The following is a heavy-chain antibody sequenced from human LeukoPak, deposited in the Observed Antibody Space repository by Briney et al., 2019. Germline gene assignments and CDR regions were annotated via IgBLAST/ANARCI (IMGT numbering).Heavy chain of an antibody. Sequence: SVKVSCKASGDTFSSYAISWVRQAPGQGLEWMGRIIPILGIANYAQKFQGRVTITADKSTSTAYMELSGLRSEDTAVYYCARSRTVAGTTSFDYWGQGTLVAVSS. CDR1: GDTFSSYA. CDR3: ARSRTVAGTTSFDY. J-gene: IGHJ4*02. V-gene: IGHV1-69*04. D-gene: IGHD6-19*01. CDR2: IIPILGIA.